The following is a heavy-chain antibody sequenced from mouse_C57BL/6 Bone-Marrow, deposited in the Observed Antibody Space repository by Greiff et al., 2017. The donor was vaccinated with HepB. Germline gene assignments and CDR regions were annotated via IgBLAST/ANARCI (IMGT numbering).Heavy chain of an antibody. Sequence: QVTLKESGPGILQSSQTLSLTCSFSGFSLSTSGMGVSWIRQPSGKGLEWLAHIYWDDDKRYNPSLKSRLTISKDTSRNQVFLKITSVDTADTATYYCARSLYYDYGYYYAMDYWGQGTSVTVSS. V-gene: IGHV8-12*01. J-gene: IGHJ4*01. CDR3: ARSLYYDYGYYYAMDY. D-gene: IGHD2-4*01. CDR2: IYWDDDK. CDR1: GFSLSTSGMG.